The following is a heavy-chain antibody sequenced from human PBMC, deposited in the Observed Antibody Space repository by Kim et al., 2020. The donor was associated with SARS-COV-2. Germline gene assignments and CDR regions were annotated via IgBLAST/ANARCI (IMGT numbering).Heavy chain of an antibody. J-gene: IGHJ4*02. D-gene: IGHD1-26*01. CDR1: GFTLITDH. Sequence: GESLRLSCAASGFTLITDHMSWVRQTPGKGLEWVAVTYNTGSTYYADSVEGRFTISRDNSKNMIYLQMNSLSADDTAVYYCARVWELAFDHWGQGSLVTVSS. V-gene: IGHV3-53*01. CDR2: TYNTGST. CDR3: ARVWELAFDH.